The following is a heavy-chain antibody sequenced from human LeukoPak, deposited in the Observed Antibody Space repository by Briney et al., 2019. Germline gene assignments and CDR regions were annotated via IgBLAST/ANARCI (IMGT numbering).Heavy chain of an antibody. J-gene: IGHJ6*02. Sequence: GGSLRLSCAASGFTFSSYAMHWVRQAPGKGLEWVAVISYDGSNKYYADSVKGRFTISRDNSKNTFYLQMNNLRADDTAVYYCAREGVMPVAPVKIGTADRPLYEYYALDVWGQGTTVTVFS. D-gene: IGHD2-2*01. CDR2: ISYDGSNK. CDR1: GFTFSSYA. CDR3: AREGVMPVAPVKIGTADRPLYEYYALDV. V-gene: IGHV3-30*14.